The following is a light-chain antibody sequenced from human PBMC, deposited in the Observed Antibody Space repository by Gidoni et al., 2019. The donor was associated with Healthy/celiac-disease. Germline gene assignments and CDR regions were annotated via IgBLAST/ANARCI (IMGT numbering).Light chain of an antibody. J-gene: IGLJ3*02. CDR1: SSNIGSNY. Sequence: QSVLTQPPPASGPPGQRVTISCSGSSSNIGSNYVYWYQQLPGTAPKLLIYRNNQRPSGVPDRFSGSKSGTSASLAISGLRSEDEADYYCAAWDDSLSGLWVFGGGTKLTVL. CDR2: RNN. V-gene: IGLV1-47*01. CDR3: AAWDDSLSGLWV.